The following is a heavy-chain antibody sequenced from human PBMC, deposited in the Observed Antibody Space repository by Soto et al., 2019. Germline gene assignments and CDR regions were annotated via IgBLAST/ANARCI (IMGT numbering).Heavy chain of an antibody. CDR3: AAPQGNYDFWSGAYYYYGMDV. CDR1: GFTLSSYA. V-gene: IGHV3-23*01. Sequence: GGSLRLSCAASGFTLSSYAMSWGRQAPGKGLGWVSAISGSGGSTYYADSVKGRFTISRDNSKNTLYLQMNSLRAEDTAVYYCAAPQGNYDFWSGAYYYYGMDVWGQGTTVTVSS. CDR2: ISGSGGST. J-gene: IGHJ6*02. D-gene: IGHD3-3*01.